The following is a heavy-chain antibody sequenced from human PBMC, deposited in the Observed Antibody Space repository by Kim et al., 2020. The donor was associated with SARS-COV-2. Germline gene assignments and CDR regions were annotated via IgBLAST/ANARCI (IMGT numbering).Heavy chain of an antibody. J-gene: IGHJ4*02. Sequence: ANYAQKFQGRVTITADKATGTAYMELSSLRSEDTAVYYCASRGRSAAGGDWGQGTLVTVSS. CDR2: A. D-gene: IGHD6-13*01. CDR3: ASRGRSAAGGD. V-gene: IGHV1-69*02.